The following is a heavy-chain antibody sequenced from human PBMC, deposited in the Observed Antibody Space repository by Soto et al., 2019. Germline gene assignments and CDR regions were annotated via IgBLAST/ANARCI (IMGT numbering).Heavy chain of an antibody. CDR1: GGSISSYY. CDR3: ARETYYDYVWGSYRTFDY. CDR2: IYYSGST. Sequence: SSETLSLTCTVSGGSISSYYWSWIRQPPGKGLEWIGYIYYSGSTNYNPSLKSRVTISVDTSKNQFSLKLSSVTAADTAVYYCARETYYDYVWGSYRTFDYWGQGTLVTVSS. J-gene: IGHJ4*02. V-gene: IGHV4-59*01. D-gene: IGHD3-16*02.